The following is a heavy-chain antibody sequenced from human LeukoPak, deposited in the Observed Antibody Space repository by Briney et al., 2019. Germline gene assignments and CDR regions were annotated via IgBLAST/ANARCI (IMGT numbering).Heavy chain of an antibody. CDR1: GYTFIGYY. J-gene: IGHJ4*02. CDR2: INPNSGGT. CDR3: ARVREWELATTDY. Sequence: ASVKVSCKASGYTFIGYYMHWVRQAPGQGLEWMGWINPNSGGTNYAQKFQGRVTMTRDTSISTAYMELSRLRSDDTAVYYCARVREWELATTDYWGQGTLVTVSS. V-gene: IGHV1-2*02. D-gene: IGHD1-26*01.